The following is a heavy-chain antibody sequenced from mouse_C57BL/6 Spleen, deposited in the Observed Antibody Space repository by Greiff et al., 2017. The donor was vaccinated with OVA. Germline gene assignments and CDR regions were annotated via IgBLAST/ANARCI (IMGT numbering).Heavy chain of an antibody. CDR1: GYTFTSYW. CDR2: IDPSDSNT. V-gene: IGHV1-52*01. Sequence: QVQLQQPGAELVRPGSSVKLSCKASGYTFTSYWMHWVKQRPIQGLEWIGNIDPSDSNTHYNQKFKDKATLTVDKSSSPAYMHLSSLPSEDSAVYSSAREGDYYFDYWGKGATLTVYS. CDR3: AREGDYYFDY. J-gene: IGHJ2*01.